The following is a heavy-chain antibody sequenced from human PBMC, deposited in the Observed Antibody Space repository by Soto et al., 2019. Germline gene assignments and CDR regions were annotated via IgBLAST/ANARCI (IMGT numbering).Heavy chain of an antibody. Sequence: QVLLVQSGAEVKKPGSSVKVSCKASGGTFNNYPVTWVRQGPGQGLEWMGGIIPIIGPANYAQKFQGRVTITADASTTTAYLELTSLRSADTAVYYCASSYGTSWYGDYWGQGTLVTVSS. CDR3: ASSYGTSWYGDY. CDR2: IIPIIGPA. J-gene: IGHJ4*02. D-gene: IGHD6-13*01. V-gene: IGHV1-69*01. CDR1: GGTFNNYP.